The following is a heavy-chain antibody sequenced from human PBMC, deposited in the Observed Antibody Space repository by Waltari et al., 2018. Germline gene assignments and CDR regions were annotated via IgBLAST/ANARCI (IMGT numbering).Heavy chain of an antibody. CDR2: VDSEAGQA. V-gene: IGHV1-69-2*01. D-gene: IGHD3-16*01. CDR1: GYTFTDYY. Sequence: EVQLVQSGADVKQPGSILKISCKASGYTFTDYYIHWVHPSPGKGIEWVRQTPIEGMWSVCLVDSEAGQATYDEHSRGRVTITPDTSTDTAYRELTSLTSEDTAVNYCATKGAYFGWGNVFDIWGQGTLVTVSS. J-gene: IGHJ3*02. CDR3: ATKGAYFGWGNVFDI.